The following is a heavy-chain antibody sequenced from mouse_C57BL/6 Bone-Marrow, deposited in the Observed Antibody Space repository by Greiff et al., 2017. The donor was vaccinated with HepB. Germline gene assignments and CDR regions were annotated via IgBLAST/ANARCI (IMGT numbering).Heavy chain of an antibody. CDR1: GFTFSSYA. J-gene: IGHJ4*01. V-gene: IGHV5-9-1*02. D-gene: IGHD2-3*01. Sequence: EVKVVESGEGLVKPGGSLKLSCAASGFTFSSYAMSWVRQTPEKRLEWVAYISSGGDYIYYADTVKGRFTISRDNARNTLYLQMSSLKSEDTAMYYCTRDRWLLLYAMDYWGQGTSVTVSS. CDR2: ISSGGDYI. CDR3: TRDRWLLLYAMDY.